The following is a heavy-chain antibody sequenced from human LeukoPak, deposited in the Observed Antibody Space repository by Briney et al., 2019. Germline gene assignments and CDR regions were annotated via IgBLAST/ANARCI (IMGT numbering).Heavy chain of an antibody. CDR3: ARDSTHCSGGSCYPGAFDI. J-gene: IGHJ3*02. CDR2: IIPIFGTA. Sequence: SVKVSRKASGGTFSSYAISWVRQAPGQGLEWMGGIIPIFGTANYAQKFQGRVTITADESTSTAYMELSSLRSEDTAVYYCARDSTHCSGGSCYPGAFDIWGQGTMVTVSS. V-gene: IGHV1-69*13. CDR1: GGTFSSYA. D-gene: IGHD2-15*01.